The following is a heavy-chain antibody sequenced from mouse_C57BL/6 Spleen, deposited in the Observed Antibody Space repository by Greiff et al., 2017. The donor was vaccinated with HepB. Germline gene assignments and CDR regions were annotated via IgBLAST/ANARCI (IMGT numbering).Heavy chain of an antibody. CDR3: ARSCYYGSSYYYAMDY. J-gene: IGHJ4*01. CDR1: GYAFSSYW. CDR2: IYPGDGDT. V-gene: IGHV1-80*01. D-gene: IGHD1-1*01. Sequence: QVQLKESGAELVKPGASVKISCKASGYAFSSYWMNWVKQRPGKGLEWIGQIYPGDGDTNYNGKFKGKATLTADKSSSTAYMQLSSLTSEDSAVYFCARSCYYGSSYYYAMDYWGQGTSVTVSS.